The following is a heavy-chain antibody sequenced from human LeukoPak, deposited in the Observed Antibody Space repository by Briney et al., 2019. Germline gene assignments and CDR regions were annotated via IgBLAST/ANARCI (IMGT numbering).Heavy chain of an antibody. D-gene: IGHD1-26*01. V-gene: IGHV3-11*05. CDR3: ARDYSGVVGASDY. J-gene: IGHJ4*02. Sequence: PGGSLRLSCVASGFTFSDSYMSWIRQAPGKGLEWVSYISSDSIYTIYADSVKGRFTISRDNAKNSLYLQMNSLRAEDTAVYYCARDYSGVVGASDYWGQGTLVTVSS. CDR2: ISSDSIYT. CDR1: GFTFSDSY.